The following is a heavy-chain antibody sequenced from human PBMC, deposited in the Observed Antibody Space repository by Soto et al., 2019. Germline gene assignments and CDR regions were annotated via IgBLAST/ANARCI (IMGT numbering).Heavy chain of an antibody. D-gene: IGHD3-16*01. V-gene: IGHV3-30*18. CDR1: GFTFSSYG. CDR3: AKDRYVAGDY. Sequence: QVQLVESGGGVVQPGRSLRLSCAASGFTFSSYGMRWVRQAPGKGLEWVAVISYDGSNKYYADSVKGRFTISRDNSKNTLYLQMTSLRAEDTAVYYCAKDRYVAGDYWGQGTLVTVSS. J-gene: IGHJ4*02. CDR2: ISYDGSNK.